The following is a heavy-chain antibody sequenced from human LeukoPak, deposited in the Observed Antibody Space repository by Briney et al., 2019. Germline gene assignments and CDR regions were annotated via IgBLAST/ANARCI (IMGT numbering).Heavy chain of an antibody. D-gene: IGHD2-15*01. CDR1: GFSFTSYG. J-gene: IGHJ5*02. Sequence: RESLRLSCAPSGFSFTSYGMHWVSQAPGGGVEWVAVISYVGSNKYYADSMKGRFTISRYNSNNTLYLQMNSLRAENTAVYYCSKGLGYSSGGSFSTWGQGTLVTVSS. CDR3: SKGLGYSSGGSFST. CDR2: ISYVGSNK. V-gene: IGHV3-30*18.